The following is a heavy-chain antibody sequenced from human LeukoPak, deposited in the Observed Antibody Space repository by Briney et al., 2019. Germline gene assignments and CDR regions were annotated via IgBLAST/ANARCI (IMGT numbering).Heavy chain of an antibody. CDR1: GFTVSSYW. CDR3: VRGTWATRLFDY. J-gene: IGHJ4*02. V-gene: IGHV3-74*01. D-gene: IGHD6-6*01. Sequence: PGGSLRLSCAASGFTVSSYWMHWVRQAPGKGLVWVSRITSDGSSTSYAGSVKGRFTTSRDNAKNTLYLQMNSLRAEDTAVYYCVRGTWATRLFDYWGQGALVTVSS. CDR2: ITSDGSST.